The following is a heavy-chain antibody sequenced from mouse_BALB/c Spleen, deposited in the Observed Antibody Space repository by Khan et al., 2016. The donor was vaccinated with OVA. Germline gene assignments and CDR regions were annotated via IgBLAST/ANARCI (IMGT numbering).Heavy chain of an antibody. CDR2: INPTSGYT. Sequence: QVQLKESGAELAKPGASVKMSCKASGYTFTTYWMHWVKQRPGQGLEWIGYINPTSGYTDYTEKFKDRATLSAYKSSSTAYMQLSSLTSDDSAVNYCTRDRIDYWGQGTTLTVSS. CDR1: GYTFTTYW. V-gene: IGHV1-7*01. J-gene: IGHJ2*01. CDR3: TRDRIDY.